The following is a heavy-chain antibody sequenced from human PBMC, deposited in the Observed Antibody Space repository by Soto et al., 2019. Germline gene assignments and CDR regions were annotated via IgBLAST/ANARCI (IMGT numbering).Heavy chain of an antibody. J-gene: IGHJ6*02. CDR2: ISDDGGNK. CDR1: GFTFSSYA. Sequence: GGSLRLSCAASGFTFSSYAMSWVRQAPGKGLKWVSAISDDGGNKYYADSVKGRFTISRDNSKNTLYLQMNSLRAEDTAVYYCAKNPLGTIFGVVTPLFYGMDVWGQGTTVTVSS. V-gene: IGHV3-23*01. D-gene: IGHD3-3*01. CDR3: AKNPLGTIFGVVTPLFYGMDV.